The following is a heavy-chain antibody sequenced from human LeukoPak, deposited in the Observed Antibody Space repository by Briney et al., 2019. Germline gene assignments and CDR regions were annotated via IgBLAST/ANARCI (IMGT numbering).Heavy chain of an antibody. J-gene: IGHJ3*02. CDR1: GVSISSGGYY. V-gene: IGHV4-30-2*01. CDR2: IYHSGST. Sequence: PSQTLSLTCTVSGVSISSGGYYWSWIRQPPGKGLEWIGYIYHSGSTYYNPSLKSRVTITVDRSKNQFSLKLSSVTAADTAVYYCARVSRYDDAFDIWGQGTMVTVSS. CDR3: ARVSRYDDAFDI. D-gene: IGHD3-9*01.